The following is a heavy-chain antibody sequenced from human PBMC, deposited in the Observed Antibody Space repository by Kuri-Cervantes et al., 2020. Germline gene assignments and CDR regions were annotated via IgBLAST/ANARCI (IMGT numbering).Heavy chain of an antibody. CDR1: GGSFSAYY. CDR2: INHSGST. V-gene: IGHV4-34*01. J-gene: IGHJ4*02. CDR3: ARENGYSGYGAYNY. Sequence: ESLKISCTVSGGSFSAYYWSWIRQPPGKGLEWIGEINHSGSTNYNPSLKSRVTISVDASKNQFSLKLSSVTAADTAVYYCARENGYSGYGAYNYWGQGTLVTVSS. D-gene: IGHD5-12*01.